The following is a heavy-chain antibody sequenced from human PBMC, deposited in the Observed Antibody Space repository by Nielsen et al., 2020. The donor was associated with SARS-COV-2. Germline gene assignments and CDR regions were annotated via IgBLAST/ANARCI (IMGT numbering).Heavy chain of an antibody. CDR1: GFTFSSYG. J-gene: IGHJ4*02. V-gene: IGHV3-30*18. D-gene: IGHD1-26*01. Sequence: GSLRLSCAASGFTFSSYGMHWVRQAPGKGLEWVAVISYDGSNKYYADSVKGRFTISRDNSKNTLYLQMNSLRAEDTAVYYCAKDHRSGWDYFDYWGQGTLVTVSS. CDR3: AKDHRSGWDYFDY. CDR2: ISYDGSNK.